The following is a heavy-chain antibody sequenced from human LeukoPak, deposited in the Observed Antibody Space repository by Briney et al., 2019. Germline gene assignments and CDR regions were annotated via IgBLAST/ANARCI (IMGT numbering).Heavy chain of an antibody. CDR3: ARSSLGTITAGPFDY. Sequence: ASVTVSCKASGYTFSSYGIAWVRQAPGQGLEWMGWISGYNGNTNYAQKLQGRVSMTTDTSTTTAYMELRSLTSDDTALYYCARSSLGTITAGPFDYWGQGTLVTVSS. D-gene: IGHD5-12*01. CDR1: GYTFSSYG. CDR2: ISGYNGNT. V-gene: IGHV1-18*01. J-gene: IGHJ4*02.